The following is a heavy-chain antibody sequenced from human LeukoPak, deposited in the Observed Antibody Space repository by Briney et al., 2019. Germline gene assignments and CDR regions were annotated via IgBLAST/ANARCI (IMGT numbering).Heavy chain of an antibody. CDR1: GGSISSSSYY. D-gene: IGHD3-22*01. J-gene: IGHJ4*02. CDR3: ASLYYYDTSGYYPGSYSFDY. Sequence: SETLSLTCTVSGGSISSSSYYWGWIRQPPGKGLEWIGSIYYSGSTYYNPSLKSRVTISVDTSKNQFSLKLSSVTAADTAVYYCASLYYYDTSGYYPGSYSFDYWGQGTLVTVSS. CDR2: IYYSGST. V-gene: IGHV4-39*01.